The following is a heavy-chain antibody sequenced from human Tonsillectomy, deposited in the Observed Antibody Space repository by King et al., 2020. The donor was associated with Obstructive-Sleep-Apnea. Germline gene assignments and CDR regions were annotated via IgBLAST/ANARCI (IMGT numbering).Heavy chain of an antibody. CDR2: IYYSGRT. D-gene: IGHD6-19*01. J-gene: IGHJ2*01. CDR1: GGSISSSNYY. CDR3: ARDPYSSGWYWYFDL. Sequence: QLQESGPGLVKPSETLSLSCTVSGGSISSSNYYWGWIRQPPGKGLEWIGNIYYSGRTYYNPSRKSRVNIPVDTSKNQFSLKVCCVTAADTAVYYCARDPYSSGWYWYFDLWGRGTLVTVSS. V-gene: IGHV4-39*07.